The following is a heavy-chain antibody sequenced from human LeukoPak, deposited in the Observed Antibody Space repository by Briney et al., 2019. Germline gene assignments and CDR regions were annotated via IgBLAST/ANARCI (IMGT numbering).Heavy chain of an antibody. CDR3: ARDSPTRWEPEASFDY. J-gene: IGHJ4*02. V-gene: IGHV1-18*01. CDR1: GYSFSSHA. D-gene: IGHD1-26*01. CDR2: ISGYNGNT. Sequence: GASVKVSCKASGYSFSSHAIRWVRQAPGQGLEWMGWISGYNGNTKYAQNLQDRVTMTTDTSTSTAYMQLTSLRSDDTAVYYCARDSPTRWEPEASFDYWGQGTLVTVSS.